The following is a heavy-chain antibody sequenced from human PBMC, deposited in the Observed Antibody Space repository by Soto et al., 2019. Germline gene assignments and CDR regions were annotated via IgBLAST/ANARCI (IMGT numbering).Heavy chain of an antibody. D-gene: IGHD6-13*01. V-gene: IGHV3-11*01. Sequence: GGSLRLSCAASGFTFSDYYMSWIRQAPGKGLEWVSYISSSDSTIYYADSVKGRFTISRDNAKNSLYLQMNSLRAEDTAVYYCARDFRYSSSWYQRQRYYFDYWGQGTLVTVSS. CDR2: ISSSDSTI. CDR1: GFTFSDYY. CDR3: ARDFRYSSSWYQRQRYYFDY. J-gene: IGHJ4*02.